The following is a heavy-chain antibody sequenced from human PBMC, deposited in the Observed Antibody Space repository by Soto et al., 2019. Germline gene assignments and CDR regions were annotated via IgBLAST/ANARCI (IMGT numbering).Heavy chain of an antibody. CDR3: AHGDPLDFHY. Sequence: QITLKESGPTLVKPTQTLTLTCTFSGFSLSSSGVAVGWIRQPPGKALEWLALIYWNGIERYSPSLKSRLTITKDTSKNQVVLTMTNMDPVDTVTYFCAHGDPLDFHYWGQGTLVTVSP. D-gene: IGHD3-10*01. V-gene: IGHV2-5*01. J-gene: IGHJ4*02. CDR1: GFSLSSSGVA. CDR2: IYWNGIE.